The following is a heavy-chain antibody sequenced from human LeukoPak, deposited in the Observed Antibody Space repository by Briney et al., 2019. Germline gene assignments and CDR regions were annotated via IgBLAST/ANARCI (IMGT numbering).Heavy chain of an antibody. CDR1: GGTVSSYA. CDR3: ARGGRELHFNDAFDI. V-gene: IGHV1-69*05. CDR2: IIPIFGTA. J-gene: IGHJ3*02. Sequence: SVKVSCKASGGTVSSYAISWVRQAPGQGLEWMGGIIPIFGTANYAQKFQGRVTITTDESTSTAYMELSSLRSEDTAVYYCARGGRELHFNDAFDIWGQGTMVTVSS. D-gene: IGHD1-7*01.